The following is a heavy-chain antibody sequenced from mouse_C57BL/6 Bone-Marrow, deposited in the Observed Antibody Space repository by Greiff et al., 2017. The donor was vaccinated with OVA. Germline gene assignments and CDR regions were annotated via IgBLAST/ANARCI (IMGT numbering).Heavy chain of an antibody. CDR1: GYTFTSYW. CDR3: ARGGLAWFAY. CDR2: IYPGSGST. J-gene: IGHJ3*01. Sequence: QVQLQQSGAELVKPGASVKLSCKASGYTFTSYWITWVKQRPGQGLEWIGDIYPGSGSTNYNEKFKSKATLTVDTSSSTAYMQLSSLTSEDSAVYCCARGGLAWFAYWGQGTLVTVSA. V-gene: IGHV1-55*01.